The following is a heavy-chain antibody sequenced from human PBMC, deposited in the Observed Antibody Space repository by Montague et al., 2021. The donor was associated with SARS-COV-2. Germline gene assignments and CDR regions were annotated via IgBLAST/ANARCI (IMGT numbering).Heavy chain of an antibody. Sequence: SETLSLTCTVSGAFVTSGDYYWTWIRQPPGKGLEWIGYIYNTGRTNYNPSLESRVTISMDTSKNQFSLKVDSVSAADTAVYYCATEMPAYDVFDIWGQGTMVTVSS. V-gene: IGHV4-61*08. D-gene: IGHD2-2*01. J-gene: IGHJ3*02. CDR3: ATEMPAYDVFDI. CDR1: GAFVTSGDYY. CDR2: IYNTGRT.